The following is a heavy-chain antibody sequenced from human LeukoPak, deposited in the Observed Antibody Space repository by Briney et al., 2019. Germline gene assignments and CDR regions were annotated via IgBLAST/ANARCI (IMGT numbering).Heavy chain of an antibody. Sequence: GASVKVSCKVYGYTLTELSMHWVRQAPGKGLEWMGGFDPEDGQTIYAQKFQGRVTMTEDTSTNTAYMELSSLRSEDTAVYYCASEPEYYGLGSPFHYWSQGTLVTVSS. CDR1: GYTLTELS. J-gene: IGHJ4*02. CDR3: ASEPEYYGLGSPFHY. V-gene: IGHV1-24*01. CDR2: FDPEDGQT. D-gene: IGHD3-10*01.